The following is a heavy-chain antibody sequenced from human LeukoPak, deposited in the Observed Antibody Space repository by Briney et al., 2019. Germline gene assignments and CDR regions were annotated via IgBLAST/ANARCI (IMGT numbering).Heavy chain of an antibody. Sequence: GGSLRLSCAASGFTVSSNYMSWVRQAPGKGLGWVSVIYSDGNTYYADSVKGRFTLSRDNSKNTLYLQMNSLRAEDTAVYYCAKGPRYDSSGYPFDYWGQGTLVTVSS. D-gene: IGHD3-22*01. J-gene: IGHJ4*02. CDR3: AKGPRYDSSGYPFDY. CDR2: IYSDGNT. V-gene: IGHV3-53*01. CDR1: GFTVSSNY.